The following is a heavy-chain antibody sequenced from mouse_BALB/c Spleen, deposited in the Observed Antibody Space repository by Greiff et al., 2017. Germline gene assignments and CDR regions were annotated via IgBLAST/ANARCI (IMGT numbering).Heavy chain of an antibody. V-gene: IGHV1-14*01. J-gene: IGHJ4*01. CDR1: GYTFTSYV. CDR3: ARRGLYYGNYDAMDY. Sequence: EVQLQQSGPELVKPGASVKMSCKASGYTFTSYVMHWVKQKPGQGLEWFGYINPYNDGTKYNEKFKGKATLTSDKSSSTAYMELSSLTSEDSAVYYCARRGLYYGNYDAMDYWGQGTPVTVSS. D-gene: IGHD2-1*01. CDR2: INPYNDGT.